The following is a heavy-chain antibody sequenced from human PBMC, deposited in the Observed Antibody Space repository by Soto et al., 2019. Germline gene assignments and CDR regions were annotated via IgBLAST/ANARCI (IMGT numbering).Heavy chain of an antibody. CDR3: ARAGMVVKRVNWFDP. V-gene: IGHV4-31*03. D-gene: IGHD2-21*01. CDR1: GGSISSGGYY. Sequence: QVQLQESGPGLVKPSQTLSLTCTVSGGSISSGGYYWSWIRQHPGKGLEWIGYIYYSGSTYYNPSLKSRVTISVDTSKNQFALKLSSVTAADTAVYYCARAGMVVKRVNWFDPWGQGTLVTVSS. J-gene: IGHJ5*02. CDR2: IYYSGST.